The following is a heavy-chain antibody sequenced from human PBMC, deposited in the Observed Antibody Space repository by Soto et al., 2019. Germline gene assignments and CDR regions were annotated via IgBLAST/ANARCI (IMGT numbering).Heavy chain of an antibody. CDR2: IYYSGST. CDR3: ARDGGYYYDSSGYTAFDI. J-gene: IGHJ3*02. CDR1: GGSISSYY. D-gene: IGHD3-22*01. V-gene: IGHV4-59*01. Sequence: SETLSLTCTVSGGSISSYYWSWIRQPPGKGLEWIGYIYYSGSTNYNPSLKSRATISVDTSKNQFSLKLSSVTAADTAVYYCARDGGYYYDSSGYTAFDIWGQGTMVTVSS.